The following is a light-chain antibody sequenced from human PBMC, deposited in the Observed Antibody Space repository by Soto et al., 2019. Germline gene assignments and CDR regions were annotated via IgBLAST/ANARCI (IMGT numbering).Light chain of an antibody. CDR3: QQYGSSLRT. Sequence: EIVLTQYPGTLSLSPGERATLSCRASQSVSSSYLAWYQQKHGQAPRLLNYGATSRATGIPDRFSGSGSGTDFTLTISRLDPEDFAVYYCQQYGSSLRTFGPGTKVDIK. V-gene: IGKV3-20*01. J-gene: IGKJ3*01. CDR2: GAT. CDR1: QSVSSSY.